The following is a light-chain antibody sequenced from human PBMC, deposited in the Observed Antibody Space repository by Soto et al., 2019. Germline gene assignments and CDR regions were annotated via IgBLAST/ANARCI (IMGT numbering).Light chain of an antibody. CDR1: QSVSNNY. J-gene: IGKJ1*01. CDR3: QQYGYSPWT. V-gene: IGKV3-20*01. Sequence: EIVLTQSPGILSLSLGERAILSCRASQSVSNNYLAWYQQKPGQAPRLLIYVASSRATGAPDRFSGSGSETDFTLTISRLEPEDSAVYYCQQYGYSPWTFGQGTKVDIK. CDR2: VAS.